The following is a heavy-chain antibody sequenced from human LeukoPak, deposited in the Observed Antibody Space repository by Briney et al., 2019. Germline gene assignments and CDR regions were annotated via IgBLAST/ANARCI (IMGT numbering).Heavy chain of an antibody. J-gene: IGHJ6*03. Sequence: SETLSLTCTVSGGSISSSSYYWGWIRQPPGKGLEWIESIYHSGSTYYNPSLKSRVTVSVDTSKNQFSLKLSSVTAADTAVYYCAAPGDYATPRDYYYYMDVWGKGTTVTISS. D-gene: IGHD4-17*01. V-gene: IGHV4-39*01. CDR3: AAPGDYATPRDYYYYMDV. CDR2: IYHSGST. CDR1: GGSISSSSYY.